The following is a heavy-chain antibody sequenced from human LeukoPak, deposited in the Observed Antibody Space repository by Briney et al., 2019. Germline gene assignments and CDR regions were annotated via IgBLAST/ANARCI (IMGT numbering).Heavy chain of an antibody. D-gene: IGHD3-10*01. V-gene: IGHV1-69*06. CDR2: IIPAFGTT. J-gene: IGHJ4*02. CDR1: GDTFNSYA. Sequence: SVKVSCKVSGDTFNSYAVAWVRQAPGQGLEWMGLIIPAFGTTHYAQRFQGRVTITSDKSTTTAYMELGSLRSEDTAVYYCAREYYGSGSYYHGYYFDFWGQGTLVTVSS. CDR3: AREYYGSGSYYHGYYFDF.